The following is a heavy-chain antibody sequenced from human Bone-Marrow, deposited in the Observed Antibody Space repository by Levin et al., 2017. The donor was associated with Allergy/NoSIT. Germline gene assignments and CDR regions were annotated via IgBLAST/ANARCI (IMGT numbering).Heavy chain of an antibody. V-gene: IGHV4-39*01. D-gene: IGHD3-22*01. Sequence: SQTLSLTCTVSGGSISSSSYYWGWIRQPPGKGLEWIGSIYYSGSTYYNPSLKSRVTISVDTSKNQFSLKLSSVTAADTAVYYCARHDGYYYDSSGYPQGPVDAFDIWGQGTMVTVSS. CDR1: GGSISSSSYY. CDR3: ARHDGYYYDSSGYPQGPVDAFDI. CDR2: IYYSGST. J-gene: IGHJ3*02.